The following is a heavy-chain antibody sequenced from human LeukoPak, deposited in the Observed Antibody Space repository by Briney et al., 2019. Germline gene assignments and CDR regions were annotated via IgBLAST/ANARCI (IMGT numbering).Heavy chain of an antibody. CDR1: GFTFSRHS. J-gene: IGHJ5*02. Sequence: GGSLRLTCAASGFTFSRHSMNWVRQAPGKGLEWVSYISSSNSPIHYADSVKGRFTISRDNAKNSLYLQMNSLRVEDTAVYYCARDRYSSSWGQGTVVTVSS. D-gene: IGHD6-13*01. CDR2: ISSSNSPI. CDR3: ARDRYSSS. V-gene: IGHV3-48*01.